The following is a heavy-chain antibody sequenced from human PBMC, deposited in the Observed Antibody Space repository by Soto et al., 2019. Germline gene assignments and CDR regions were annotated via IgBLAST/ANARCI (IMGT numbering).Heavy chain of an antibody. V-gene: IGHV1-3*01. Sequence: ASVKVSCKASGYTFTSYAMHWVRQAPGQRLGWMGWINAGNGNTKYSQKFQGRVTITRDTSASTAYMELSSPRSEDTAVYYCARSRSSSWWFDPWGQGTLVTVSS. CDR1: GYTFTSYA. CDR2: INAGNGNT. D-gene: IGHD6-6*01. J-gene: IGHJ5*02. CDR3: ARSRSSSWWFDP.